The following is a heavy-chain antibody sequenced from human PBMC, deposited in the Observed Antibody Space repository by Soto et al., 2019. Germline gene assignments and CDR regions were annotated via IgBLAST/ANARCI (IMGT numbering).Heavy chain of an antibody. CDR1: GGTFSSYG. D-gene: IGHD2-15*01. J-gene: IGHJ6*02. Sequence: ASVKVSCKASGGTFSSYGISWVRQAPGQGLEWMGWISAYNGNTNYAQKLQGRVTMTTDTSTSTAYMELRSLRSDDTAVYYCARGWVVVAATPRYYYYGMDVWGQGTTVTVSS. CDR2: ISAYNGNT. CDR3: ARGWVVVAATPRYYYYGMDV. V-gene: IGHV1-18*01.